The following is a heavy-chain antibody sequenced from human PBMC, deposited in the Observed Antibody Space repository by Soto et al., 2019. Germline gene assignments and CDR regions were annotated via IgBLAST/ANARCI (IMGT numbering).Heavy chain of an antibody. CDR2: INPSGGST. J-gene: IGHJ4*02. CDR3: ARGRSYYGSGSRKEDY. V-gene: IGHV1-46*01. Sequence: GASVKVSCKASGYTFTSYYMHWVRQAPGQGLEWMGIINPSGGSTSYAQKFQGRVTMTRDTSTSTVYMELSSLRSEDTAVYYCARGRSYYGSGSRKEDYWGQGTLVTVSS. CDR1: GYTFTSYY. D-gene: IGHD3-10*01.